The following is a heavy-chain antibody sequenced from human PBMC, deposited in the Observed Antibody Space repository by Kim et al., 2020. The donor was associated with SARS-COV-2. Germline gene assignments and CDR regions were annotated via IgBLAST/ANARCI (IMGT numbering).Heavy chain of an antibody. Sequence: SETLSLTCTVSGGSISSSSYYWGWIRQPPGKGLEWIGSIYYSGSTYYNPSLKSRVTISVDTSKNQFSLKLSSVTAADTAVYYCARHPQRTGIAAAGTKWAVAFDIWGQGTMVTVSS. J-gene: IGHJ3*02. V-gene: IGHV4-39*01. D-gene: IGHD6-13*01. CDR1: GGSISSSSYY. CDR2: IYYSGST. CDR3: ARHPQRTGIAAAGTKWAVAFDI.